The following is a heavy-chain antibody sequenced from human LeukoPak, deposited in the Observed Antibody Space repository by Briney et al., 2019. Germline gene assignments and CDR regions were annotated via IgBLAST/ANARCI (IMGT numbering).Heavy chain of an antibody. CDR2: ISGSGGST. Sequence: GGSLRLSCAASGFTFSSYAMSWVRQAPGKGLEWGSGISGSGGSTVYADSVRGRFTISRDNSKNTLYLQMSRLRAEATAVYYCAKDALRCTNGVCYTGDYYYYYYMDVWGKGTTVTVSS. V-gene: IGHV3-23*01. CDR1: GFTFSSYA. CDR3: AKDALRCTNGVCYTGDYYYYYYMDV. D-gene: IGHD2-8*01. J-gene: IGHJ6*03.